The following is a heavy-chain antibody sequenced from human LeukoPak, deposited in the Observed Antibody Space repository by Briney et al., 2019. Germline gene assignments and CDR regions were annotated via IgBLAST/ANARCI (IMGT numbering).Heavy chain of an antibody. CDR1: GFTVSSNY. D-gene: IGHD3-10*01. J-gene: IGHJ6*03. CDR3: ATVASGGHYHYMDV. CDR2: IYSGGTT. Sequence: PGGSLRLSCAASGFTVSSNYMIWVRQAPAKGLEWVSVIYSGGTTYYADSVRGRFTISRDNSKNTLYLQMGSLRAEDPAVYYCATVASGGHYHYMDVWGRGTTVTVSS. V-gene: IGHV3-53*05.